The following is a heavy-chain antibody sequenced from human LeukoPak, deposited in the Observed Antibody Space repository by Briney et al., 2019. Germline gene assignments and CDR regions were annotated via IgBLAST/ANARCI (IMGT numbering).Heavy chain of an antibody. CDR1: GFTFADHP. Sequence: GGSLRLSCVASGFTFADHPMNWVRQAPGKGLEWISYIGGDGIAFYADSVKGRFTASKDDARKSMYLQMNSLRAEDTAVYYCARAKGGYDYVWGSYRPTGYYFDYWGQGTLVTVSS. CDR2: IGGDGIA. D-gene: IGHD3-16*02. J-gene: IGHJ4*02. CDR3: ARAKGGYDYVWGSYRPTGYYFDY. V-gene: IGHV3-69-1*01.